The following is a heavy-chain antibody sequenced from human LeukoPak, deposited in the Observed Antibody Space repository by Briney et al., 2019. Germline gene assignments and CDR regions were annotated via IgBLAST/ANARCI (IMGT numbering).Heavy chain of an antibody. V-gene: IGHV4-61*02. CDR3: TRGAGWLIDY. Sequence: SQTLSLTCAVSGGSISSGGYSWSWIRQPPGKGLEWIGRIYTSGSTNYNPSLKSRVTISVDTSKNQFSLKLNSLTTADTAVYYCTRGAGWLIDYWGQGILVTVSS. CDR2: IYTSGST. CDR1: GGSISSGGYS. J-gene: IGHJ4*02. D-gene: IGHD3-16*01.